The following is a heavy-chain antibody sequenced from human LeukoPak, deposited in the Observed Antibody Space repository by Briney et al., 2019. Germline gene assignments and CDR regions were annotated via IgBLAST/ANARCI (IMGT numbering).Heavy chain of an antibody. Sequence: ASVKVSCKASGYTFTGYYMHWVRQAPGQGLEWMGWINPNSGGTNYAQKFQGRVTMTRDTSISTAYMELSRLRSDDTAVYYCARWDYRAVDSTNWFDPWGQGTLVTVSS. D-gene: IGHD6-19*01. CDR3: ARWDYRAVDSTNWFDP. CDR2: INPNSGGT. CDR1: GYTFTGYY. V-gene: IGHV1-2*02. J-gene: IGHJ5*02.